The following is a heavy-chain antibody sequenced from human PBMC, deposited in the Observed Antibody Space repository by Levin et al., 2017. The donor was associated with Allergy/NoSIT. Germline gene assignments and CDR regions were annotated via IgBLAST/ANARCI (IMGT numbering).Heavy chain of an antibody. D-gene: IGHD3-22*01. CDR2: ISYDGSNK. J-gene: IGHJ4*02. V-gene: IGHV3-30*18. CDR1: GFTFSSYG. CDR3: AKGKRRYDSSGAFDY. Sequence: GGSLRLSCAASGFTFSSYGMHWVRQAPGKGLEWVAVISYDGSNKYYADSVKGRFTISRDNSKNTLYLQMNSLRAEDTAVYYCAKGKRRYDSSGAFDYWGQGTLVTVSS.